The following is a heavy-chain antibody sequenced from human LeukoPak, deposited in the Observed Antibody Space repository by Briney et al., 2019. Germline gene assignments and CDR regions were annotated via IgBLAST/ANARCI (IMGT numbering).Heavy chain of an antibody. J-gene: IGHJ6*03. Sequence: ASVKVSCKASGGTFSSYAISWVRQAPGQGLEWIGRIIPIFGTANYAQKFQGRVTITTDESTSTAYMELSSLRSEDTAVYYCARGGIWIGGFYYYMDVWGKGTTVTVSS. CDR1: GGTFSSYA. D-gene: IGHD3-10*01. CDR3: ARGGIWIGGFYYYMDV. V-gene: IGHV1-69*05. CDR2: IIPIFGTA.